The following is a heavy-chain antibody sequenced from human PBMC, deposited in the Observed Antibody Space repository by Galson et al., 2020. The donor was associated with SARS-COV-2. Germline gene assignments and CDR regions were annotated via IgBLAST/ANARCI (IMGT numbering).Heavy chain of an antibody. CDR3: ARDEGIRGYNYGRLYYGMDV. CDR2: ISTSSSYT. D-gene: IGHD5-18*01. Sequence: GESLKISCAASGFPFSNYSMHWVRLAPGKRLEWVSSISTSSSYTYYVDSVKGRFSISRDNPRNSLYLQMNSLRAEDTAVYYCARDEGIRGYNYGRLYYGMDVWGQGTTVTVSS. V-gene: IGHV3-21*01. J-gene: IGHJ6*01. CDR1: GFPFSNYS.